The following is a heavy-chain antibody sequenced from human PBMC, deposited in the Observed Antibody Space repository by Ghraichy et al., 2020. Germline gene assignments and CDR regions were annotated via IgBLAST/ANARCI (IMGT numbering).Heavy chain of an antibody. Sequence: ASVKVSCKASGYTFTSYGISWVRQAPGQGLEWMGWISANNGNTNYAQKFQGRVSMTTDTSTTTAYMELRSLRFDDTAVYYCSTDILPMIPSPVGVYWGQGTLVTVSS. CDR1: GYTFTSYG. J-gene: IGHJ4*02. V-gene: IGHV1-18*04. CDR2: ISANNGNT. CDR3: STDILPMIPSPVGVY. D-gene: IGHD3-22*01.